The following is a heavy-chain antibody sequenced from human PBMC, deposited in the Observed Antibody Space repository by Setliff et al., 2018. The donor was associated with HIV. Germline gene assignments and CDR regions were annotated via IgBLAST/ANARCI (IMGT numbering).Heavy chain of an antibody. CDR3: ARGADTARLPREYYYYYGMDV. CDR2: INPSGGST. J-gene: IGHJ6*02. V-gene: IGHV1-46*01. D-gene: IGHD5-18*01. Sequence: ASVKVSCKTSGYDFRRYGIAWVRQAPGQGLEWMGIINPSGGSTYSAQNFQGRVTLTRDTSTSTVYMELRSLRSEDTAMYYCARGADTARLPREYYYYYGMDVWGQGTTVTVSS. CDR1: GYDFRRYG.